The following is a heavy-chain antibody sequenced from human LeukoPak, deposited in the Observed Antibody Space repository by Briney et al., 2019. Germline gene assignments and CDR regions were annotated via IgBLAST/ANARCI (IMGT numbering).Heavy chain of an antibody. V-gene: IGHV3-64*01. CDR3: ASSITIPGRASFDY. CDR2: ISSSGGST. J-gene: IGHJ4*02. Sequence: GGSLRLSCAASGFTFSSYAMHWVRQAPGKGLEYVSAISSSGGSTYYANSVKGRFTISRDNSKNTLYLQMGSLRAEDMAVYYCASSITIPGRASFDYWGQGTLVTVSS. CDR1: GFTFSSYA. D-gene: IGHD3-3*01.